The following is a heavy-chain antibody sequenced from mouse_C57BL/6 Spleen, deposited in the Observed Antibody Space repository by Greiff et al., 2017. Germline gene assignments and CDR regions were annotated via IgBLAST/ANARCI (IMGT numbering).Heavy chain of an antibody. CDR2: INPSTGGT. J-gene: IGHJ1*03. V-gene: IGHV1-42*01. CDR1: GYSFTGYF. Sequence: EVQLQESGPELVKPGASVKISCKASGYSFTGYFMNWVKQSPEKSLEWIGEINPSTGGTTYNQKFKAKATLTVDKSSSTAYMQLTSLTSEESAVYYCALGYYGSSYGYFDVWGTGTTVTVSS. CDR3: ALGYYGSSYGYFDV. D-gene: IGHD1-1*01.